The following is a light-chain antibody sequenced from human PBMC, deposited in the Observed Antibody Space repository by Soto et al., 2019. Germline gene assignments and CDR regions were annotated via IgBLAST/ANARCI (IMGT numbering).Light chain of an antibody. CDR2: DAS. Sequence: DIQMTQSPSSLSASVGDRVTITCQASQDISNYLNWYQQKPGKAPKLLIYDASNLETGVPSRFSGSGSGTDFTFTISILQPEDIATYYCQQYDNLPPCTFGQGTKLEIK. CDR3: QQYDNLPPCT. CDR1: QDISNY. V-gene: IGKV1-33*01. J-gene: IGKJ2*02.